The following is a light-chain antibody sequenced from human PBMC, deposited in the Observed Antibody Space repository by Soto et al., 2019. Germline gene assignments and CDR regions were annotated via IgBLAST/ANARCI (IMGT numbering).Light chain of an antibody. Sequence: DIQMTQSPSAMSASVGDIVTITFRASQAISHYLAWFHQRPGKAPKLLIYAASTLQSGVPSRFSGSGSGTDFTLTISCLQSEDFATYYCQQYYSNVPITFGQGTRLEIK. J-gene: IGKJ5*01. CDR1: QAISHY. V-gene: IGKV1-17*03. CDR2: AAS. CDR3: QQYYSNVPIT.